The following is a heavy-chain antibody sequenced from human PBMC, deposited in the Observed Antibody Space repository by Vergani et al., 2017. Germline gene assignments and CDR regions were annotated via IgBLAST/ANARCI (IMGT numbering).Heavy chain of an antibody. CDR3: AILGAYCGGDCYPNYYYYYGMDV. CDR1: GASIRSSNYY. D-gene: IGHD2-21*02. V-gene: IGHV4-39*01. J-gene: IGHJ6*02. Sequence: QLQLQESGPGLVKPSATLSLTCSVSGASIRSSNYYWGWIRQPPGKGLEWIASIYYSGSTYYNPSLKSRVTISVDTSKNQFSLKLSSVTAADTAVYYCAILGAYCGGDCYPNYYYYYGMDVWGQGTTVTVSS. CDR2: IYYSGST.